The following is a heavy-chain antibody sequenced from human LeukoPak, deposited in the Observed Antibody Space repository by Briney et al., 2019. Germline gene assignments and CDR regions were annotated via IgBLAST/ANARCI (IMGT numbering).Heavy chain of an antibody. CDR1: GGTFSSYA. J-gene: IGHJ5*02. Sequence: SVKVSCKASGGTFSSYAISWVRQAPGQGLEWMGGIIPIFGTANYAQKFQGRVTITTDESTSTAYMELSSLRSEDTAVYYCARGDYDSWSGPYNWFDPWGQGTLVTVSS. D-gene: IGHD3-3*01. CDR2: IIPIFGTA. V-gene: IGHV1-69*05. CDR3: ARGDYDSWSGPYNWFDP.